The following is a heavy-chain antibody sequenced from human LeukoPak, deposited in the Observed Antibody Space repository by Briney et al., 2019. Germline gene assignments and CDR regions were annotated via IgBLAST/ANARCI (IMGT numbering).Heavy chain of an antibody. D-gene: IGHD6-13*01. CDR1: GGTFSSYT. CDR3: ARGASYSSSQTFDY. V-gene: IGHV1-69*02. Sequence: SVKVSCKASGGTFSSYTVSWVRQAPGQGLEWMGRIIPILGIANYAQKFQGRVTITADKSTSTAYMELSSLRSEDTAVYYCARGASYSSSQTFDYWGQGTLVTVSS. CDR2: IIPILGIA. J-gene: IGHJ4*02.